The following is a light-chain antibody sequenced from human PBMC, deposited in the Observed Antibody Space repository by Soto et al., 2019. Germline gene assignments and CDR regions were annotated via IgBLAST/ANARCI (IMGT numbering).Light chain of an antibody. Sequence: EIVMTQSPATLSVSPGERATLSCRASQSVSSNLAWYQQKPGQAPRLLIYGASTRATGIPARFSGSRSGTEFTLTISSLQSEDFAVYYCQQYNNWTPGTFGQGTKVEIK. V-gene: IGKV3-15*01. CDR1: QSVSSN. CDR2: GAS. CDR3: QQYNNWTPGT. J-gene: IGKJ1*01.